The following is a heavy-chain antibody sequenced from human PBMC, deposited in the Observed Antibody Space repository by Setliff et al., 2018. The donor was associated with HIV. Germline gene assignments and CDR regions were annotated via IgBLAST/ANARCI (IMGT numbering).Heavy chain of an antibody. CDR2: IVPIVGVI. D-gene: IGHD1-26*01. V-gene: IGHV1-69*05. CDR3: ARAHRDARNHREEDY. J-gene: IGHJ4*02. CDR1: AGTFNNYA. Sequence: GASVKVSCQAYAGTFNNYAISWVRQAPGQGREWVGGIVPIVGVIRYAQQFQGRVTITTDASTTTVYLEMTSLRSEDTATYYCARAHRDARNHREEDYWGQGTLVTVSS.